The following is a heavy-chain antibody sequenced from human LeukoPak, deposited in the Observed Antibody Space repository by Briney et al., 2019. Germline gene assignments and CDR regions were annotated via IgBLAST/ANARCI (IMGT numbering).Heavy chain of an antibody. V-gene: IGHV3-30-3*01. D-gene: IGHD3-3*01. Sequence: GGSLRLSCAASGFTFSSYAMHWVRQAPGKGLEWVAVISYDGSNKYYADSVKGRFTISRDNSKNTLYLQMNSLRAEDTAVYYCARERRHDFWSPYGYWGQGTLVTVSS. J-gene: IGHJ4*02. CDR3: ARERRHDFWSPYGY. CDR1: GFTFSSYA. CDR2: ISYDGSNK.